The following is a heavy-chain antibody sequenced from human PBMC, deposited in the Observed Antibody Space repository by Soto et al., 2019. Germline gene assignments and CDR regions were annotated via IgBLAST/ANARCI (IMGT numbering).Heavy chain of an antibody. Sequence: GGSLRLSCAASGFTFSSYWMHWVRQAPGKGLVWVSRINSDGSSTSYADSVKVRFTISRDNAKNTLYLQMNSLRAEDTAVYYCARGTYRRRFEGAAAVNYYYYGMDVWGQGTTVTVSS. D-gene: IGHD6-13*01. J-gene: IGHJ6*02. CDR2: INSDGSST. CDR3: ARGTYRRRFEGAAAVNYYYYGMDV. CDR1: GFTFSSYW. V-gene: IGHV3-74*01.